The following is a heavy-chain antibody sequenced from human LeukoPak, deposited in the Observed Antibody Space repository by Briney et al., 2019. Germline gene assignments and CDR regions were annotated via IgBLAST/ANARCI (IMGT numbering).Heavy chain of an antibody. CDR2: IYYSGST. Sequence: PSETLSLTCTVSGGSISSGDYYWSRIRQPPGKGLEWIGYIYYSGSTYYNPSLKSRVTISVDTSKNQFSLKLSSVTAADTAVYYCARAPDYYDSSGFFDYWGQGTLVTVSS. J-gene: IGHJ4*02. D-gene: IGHD3-22*01. CDR3: ARAPDYYDSSGFFDY. CDR1: GGSISSGDYY. V-gene: IGHV4-30-4*08.